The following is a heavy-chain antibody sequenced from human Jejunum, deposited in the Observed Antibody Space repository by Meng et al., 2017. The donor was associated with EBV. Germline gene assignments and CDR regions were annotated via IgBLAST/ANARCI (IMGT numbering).Heavy chain of an antibody. D-gene: IGHD3-16*01. CDR1: GFTFSGHA. J-gene: IGHJ4*02. V-gene: IGHV3-30-3*01. Sequence: VQLVGSGAGVVQPGRSLRLSCAASGFTFSGHAMQWVRQAPGKGLKWVALISNDGNNKYYAESVKGRFTISRDNSKNTLYLQMNSLRVDDTALYYCTREWGADYWGQGTLVTVSS. CDR3: TREWGADY. CDR2: ISNDGNNK.